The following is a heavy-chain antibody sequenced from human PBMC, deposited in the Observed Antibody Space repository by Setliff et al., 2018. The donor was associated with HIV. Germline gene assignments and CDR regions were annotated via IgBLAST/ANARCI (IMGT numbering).Heavy chain of an antibody. CDR2: IYYSGST. Sequence: SETLSLTCTVSSDSISPYYWSWIRQPPGRGLEWIGFIYYSGSTNYSPSLKSRVTISLDSSKDQFSLKLSSVTAADTSVYYCATYSSSWPDYWGQGTLVTGLL. CDR3: ATYSSSWPDY. V-gene: IGHV4-59*08. D-gene: IGHD6-13*01. J-gene: IGHJ4*02. CDR1: SDSISPYY.